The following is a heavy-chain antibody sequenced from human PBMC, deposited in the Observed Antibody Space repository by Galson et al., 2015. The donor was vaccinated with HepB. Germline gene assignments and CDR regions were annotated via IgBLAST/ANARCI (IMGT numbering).Heavy chain of an antibody. V-gene: IGHV4-34*01. CDR2: INHSGST. D-gene: IGHD2-15*01. CDR3: ARHHLTPGNGYFDL. CDR1: GGSFSGYY. Sequence: SETLSLTCAVYGGSFSGYYWSWIRQPPGKGLEWIGEINHSGSTNYNPSLKSRVTISVDTSKNQFSLKLSSVTAADTAVYYCARHHLTPGNGYFDLWGRGTLVTVSS. J-gene: IGHJ2*01.